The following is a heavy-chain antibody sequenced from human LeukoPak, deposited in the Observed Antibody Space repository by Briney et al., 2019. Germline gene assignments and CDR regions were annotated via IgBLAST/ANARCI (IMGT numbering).Heavy chain of an antibody. CDR1: GGSISSGGYY. J-gene: IGHJ5*02. Sequence: SQTLSLTCTVSGGSISSGGYYWSWIRQHPGKGLEWIGYIYYSGSTYYNPSLKSRVTISVDTSKNQFSLKLSSVTAADTAVYYCARDLGSNGNWLDPWGQGTLVTVSS. CDR3: ARDLGSNGNWLDP. CDR2: IYYSGST. D-gene: IGHD2-8*01. V-gene: IGHV4-31*03.